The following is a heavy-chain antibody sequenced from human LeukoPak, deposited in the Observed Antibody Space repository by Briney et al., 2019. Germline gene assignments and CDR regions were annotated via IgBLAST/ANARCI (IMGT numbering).Heavy chain of an antibody. Sequence: GGSLRLSCAASGFTFSSYWMSWVRQAPGKGLEWVANIKQDGSEKYYVDSVKDRFTISRDNAKNSLYLQMNSLRAEDTAVYYCARDVSLGYFDYWGQGTLVTVSS. V-gene: IGHV3-7*01. CDR1: GFTFSSYW. J-gene: IGHJ4*02. D-gene: IGHD7-27*01. CDR3: ARDVSLGYFDY. CDR2: IKQDGSEK.